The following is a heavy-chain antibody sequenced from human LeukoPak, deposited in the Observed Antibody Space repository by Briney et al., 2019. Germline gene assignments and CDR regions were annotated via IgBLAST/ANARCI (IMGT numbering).Heavy chain of an antibody. D-gene: IGHD1/OR15-1a*01. CDR3: AKLLRNNTIYDF. V-gene: IGHV3-7*01. CDR2: MNWAASEV. J-gene: IGHJ4*01. CDR1: GFNFNIFW. Sequence: GALRLSCAASGFNFNIFWMSWVRQAPGKGLEWVASMNWAASEVHYAGSVRGRFTVSRDNAKKSLFLQMNSLRVEDTAFYYCAKLLRNNTIYDFWGHGALVTVSS.